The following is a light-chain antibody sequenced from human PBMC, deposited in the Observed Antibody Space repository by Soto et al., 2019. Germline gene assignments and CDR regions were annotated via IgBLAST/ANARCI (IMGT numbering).Light chain of an antibody. CDR3: SSYTSSSLLYV. CDR2: DVN. J-gene: IGLJ1*01. V-gene: IGLV2-14*03. Sequence: SVLTQPASVSGSPGQSITISCTGTSSDIGNSNYVSWYQQHPGKAPKLMIYDVNNRPSGISNRFSGSKSASTASLTISGLQAEDEADYYCSSYTSSSLLYVFGTGTKVTVL. CDR1: SSDIGNSNY.